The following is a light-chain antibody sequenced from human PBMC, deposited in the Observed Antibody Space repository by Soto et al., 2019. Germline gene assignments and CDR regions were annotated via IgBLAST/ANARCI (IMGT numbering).Light chain of an antibody. CDR2: VAS. CDR1: QSVSSSY. V-gene: IGKV3-20*01. J-gene: IGKJ1*01. Sequence: EIVLTQSPGTLSLSPGERATLSCRASQSVSSSYLAWYQQKPGQAPRLLIYVASSRATGIPDRFIGSGSGRDFTLTISRLEPEDFAVYYCQQYGRSPWTFGQGTKVEIK. CDR3: QQYGRSPWT.